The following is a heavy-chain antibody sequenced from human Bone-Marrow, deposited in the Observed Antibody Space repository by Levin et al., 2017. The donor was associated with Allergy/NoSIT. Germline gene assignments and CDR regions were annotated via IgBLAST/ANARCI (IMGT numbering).Heavy chain of an antibody. D-gene: IGHD2-15*01. CDR3: AKGRYCSGGSCYFSGNWFDP. CDR1: GFTFSSYA. CDR2: ISGSGGST. Sequence: GESLKISCAASGFTFSSYAMSWVRQAPGKGLEWVSAISGSGGSTYYADSVKGRFTISRDNSKNTLYLQMNSLRAEDTAVYYCAKGRYCSGGSCYFSGNWFDPWGQGTLVTVSS. V-gene: IGHV3-23*01. J-gene: IGHJ5*02.